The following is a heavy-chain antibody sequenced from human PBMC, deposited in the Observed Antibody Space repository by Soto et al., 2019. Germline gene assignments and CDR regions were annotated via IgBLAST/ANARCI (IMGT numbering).Heavy chain of an antibody. CDR2: ISYDGSNK. CDR3: AKDSGQPRAEYYYGMDV. CDR1: GFTFSSYG. J-gene: IGHJ6*02. V-gene: IGHV3-30*18. Sequence: QVQLVESGGGVVQPGRSLRLSCAASGFTFSSYGMHWVRQAPGKGLEWVAVISYDGSNKYYADSVKGRFTISRDNSNYTLYLQMNSLRAEQQVVYYCAKDSGQPRAEYYYGMDVWGQGTTVTFSS. D-gene: IGHD3-10*01.